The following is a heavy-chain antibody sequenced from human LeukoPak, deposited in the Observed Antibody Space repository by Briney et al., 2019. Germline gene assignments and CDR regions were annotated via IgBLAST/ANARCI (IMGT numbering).Heavy chain of an antibody. CDR2: INWNGGST. CDR1: GFTFDDYG. Sequence: GGSLRLSCAASGFTFDDYGISWVRQAPGKGLEWVSGINWNGGSTGYADSVKGRFTISRDNAKNSLYLQMNSLRAEDTALYYCARGYYEYSFDYWGQGTLVTVSS. D-gene: IGHD3-22*01. J-gene: IGHJ4*02. CDR3: ARGYYEYSFDY. V-gene: IGHV3-20*04.